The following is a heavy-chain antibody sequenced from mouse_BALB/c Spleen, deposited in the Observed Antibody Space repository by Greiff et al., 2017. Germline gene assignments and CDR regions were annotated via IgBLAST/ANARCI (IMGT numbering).Heavy chain of an antibody. J-gene: IGHJ2*01. CDR3: TRSYYDGYPLFDY. CDR2: IYPGSGST. V-gene: IGHV1S22*01. Sequence: LQQPGSELVRPGASVKLSCKASGYTFTSYWMHWVKQRHGQGLEWIGNIYPGSGSTNYDEKFKSKGTLTVDTSSSTAYMHLSSLTSEDSAVYYCTRSYYDGYPLFDYWGQGTTLTVSS. D-gene: IGHD2-3*01. CDR1: GYTFTSYW.